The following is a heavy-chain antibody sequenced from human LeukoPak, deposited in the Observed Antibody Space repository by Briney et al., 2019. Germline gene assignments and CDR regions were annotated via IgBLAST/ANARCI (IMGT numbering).Heavy chain of an antibody. V-gene: IGHV3-15*01. D-gene: IGHD2-2*02. Sequence: PGGSLRLSCVASGFTFSNAWMSWVRQAPGKGLEWVGRIKSKTDGGTTDYPAPVKGRFTISRDDSKNTLYLQMNSLKTEDTAVYYCTTAPCSSTSCHKNYWGQGTLVTVSS. CDR2: IKSKTDGGTT. CDR3: TTAPCSSTSCHKNY. CDR1: GFTFSNAW. J-gene: IGHJ4*02.